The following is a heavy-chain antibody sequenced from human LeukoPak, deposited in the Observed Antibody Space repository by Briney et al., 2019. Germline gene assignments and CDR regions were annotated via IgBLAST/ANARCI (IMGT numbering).Heavy chain of an antibody. D-gene: IGHD3-10*01. CDR3: ARVGYGSGSYRTYYFDY. CDR2: IGHDGTNK. Sequence: GGSLRLSCSASGFSFSTYGIHWVRQAPGKGLEWLAFIGHDGTNKYYADSLKGRSIISRDNSKNTLYLQMGSLRAEDMAVYYCARVGYGSGSYRTYYFDYWGQGTLVTVSS. V-gene: IGHV3-30*02. J-gene: IGHJ4*02. CDR1: GFSFSTYG.